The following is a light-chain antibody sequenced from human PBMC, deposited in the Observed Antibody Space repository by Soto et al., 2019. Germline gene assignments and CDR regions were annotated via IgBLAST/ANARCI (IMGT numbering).Light chain of an antibody. CDR2: END. CDR3: GTWDSSLSTGRV. CDR1: SSNIGNNY. Sequence: QSVLTQPPSVSAAPGQTVTISCSGSSSNIGNNYVSWYQQLPGTAPKLLIYENDKRPSGIPDRFSGSKSGTSATLGITGLQTGDEADYYCGTWDSSLSTGRVFGGGTQLTVL. J-gene: IGLJ2*01. V-gene: IGLV1-51*02.